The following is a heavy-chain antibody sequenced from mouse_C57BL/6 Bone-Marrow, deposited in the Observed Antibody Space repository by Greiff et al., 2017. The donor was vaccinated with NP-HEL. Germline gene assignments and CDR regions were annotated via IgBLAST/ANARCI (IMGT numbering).Heavy chain of an antibody. D-gene: IGHD1-1*01. CDR2: INYDGSST. Sequence: EVHLVESEGGLVQPGSSMKLSCTASGFTFSDYYMAWVRQVPEKGLEWVANINYDGSSTYYLDSLKSRFIISRDNAKNILYLQMSSLKSEDTATYYCARDDYGSSFYWYFDVWGTGTTVTVSS. J-gene: IGHJ1*03. CDR3: ARDDYGSSFYWYFDV. V-gene: IGHV5-16*01. CDR1: GFTFSDYY.